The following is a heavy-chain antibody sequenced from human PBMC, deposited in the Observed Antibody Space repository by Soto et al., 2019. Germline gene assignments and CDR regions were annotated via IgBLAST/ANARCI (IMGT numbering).Heavy chain of an antibody. CDR3: AKVASNWYYTRYYFDY. CDR1: GITFSSYA. CDR2: ISGGGGGAT. D-gene: IGHD1-7*01. J-gene: IGHJ4*02. Sequence: GSLRLSCAASGITFSSYAISWVRPAPGKGLERVSTISGGGGGATYYGVSVKGRFTISRDTYKNTLSLQMNSLRGDDTAVYYCAKVASNWYYTRYYFDYWGQGTLVTVSS. V-gene: IGHV3-23*01.